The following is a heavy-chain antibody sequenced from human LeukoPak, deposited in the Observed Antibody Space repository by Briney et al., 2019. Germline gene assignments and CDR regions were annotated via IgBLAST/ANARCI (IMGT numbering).Heavy chain of an antibody. J-gene: IGHJ6*02. CDR3: ARDRGGVREHYGMDV. Sequence: SETLSLTCTVSGGSISSGGYYWSWIRQHPGKGLEWIGYIYYSGSTYYNPSLKNRVTISVYTSTNQSSLKLMSVTAADTAVYFCARDRGGVREHYGMDVGGQGRTVTVYS. CDR1: GGSISSGGYY. V-gene: IGHV4-31*03. D-gene: IGHD3-10*01. CDR2: IYYSGST.